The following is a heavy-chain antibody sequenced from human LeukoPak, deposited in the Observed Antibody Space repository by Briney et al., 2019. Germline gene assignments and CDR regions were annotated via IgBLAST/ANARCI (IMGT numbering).Heavy chain of an antibody. CDR1: GYSISSGYY. J-gene: IGHJ3*02. Sequence: SETLSLTCTVSGYSISSGYYWGWIRQPPGKGLEWIGSIYHSGSTYYNPSLKSRVTISVDTSKNQFSLKLSSVTAADTAVYYCAGRDIGVVTAIRTKWGNNDAFDIWGQGTMVTVSS. D-gene: IGHD2-21*02. CDR2: IYHSGST. CDR3: AGRDIGVVTAIRTKWGNNDAFDI. V-gene: IGHV4-38-2*02.